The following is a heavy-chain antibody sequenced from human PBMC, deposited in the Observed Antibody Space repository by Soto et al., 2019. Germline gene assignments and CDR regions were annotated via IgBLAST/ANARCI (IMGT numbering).Heavy chain of an antibody. V-gene: IGHV3-11*01. D-gene: IGHD3-3*01. CDR3: ARAWKIEKFGVISMSKGLDV. Sequence: GESLKISCAASGFIFSDYYMTWIRQAPGKGLEWLSCSSNRDRSTYYADSVKDRFVVSKDNAKNLVYLQMNSLRAEDTAVYFCARAWKIEKFGVISMSKGLDVWGQGTTVTVSS. CDR1: GFIFSDYY. CDR2: SSNRDRST. J-gene: IGHJ6*02.